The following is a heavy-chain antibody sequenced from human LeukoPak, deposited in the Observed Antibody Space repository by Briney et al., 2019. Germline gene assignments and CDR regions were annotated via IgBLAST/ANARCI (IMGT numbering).Heavy chain of an antibody. CDR2: ISSSSGTI. J-gene: IGHJ4*02. CDR3: ARVDYFGS. Sequence: PGGSLRLSCAGSGFTFSSYSMSWVRQAPGKGLEWLSYISSSSGTIYYADSVKGRLTISRDNAKNSLYLQMNSLTDEDTAVYYCARVDYFGSWGQGTLVTVSS. V-gene: IGHV3-48*02. CDR1: GFTFSSYS.